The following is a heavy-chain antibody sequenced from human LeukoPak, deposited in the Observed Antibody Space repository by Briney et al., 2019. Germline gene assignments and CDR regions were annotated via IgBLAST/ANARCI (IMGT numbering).Heavy chain of an antibody. D-gene: IGHD3-3*01. CDR3: AREDFWSGYLRNGYFDY. CDR1: GFTFSSYA. Sequence: GGSLRLSCAASGFTFSSYAMRWVRQAPGKGLEWVANIKQDGSEKYYVDSVKGRFTISRDNAKNSLYLQMNSLRAEDTAVYYCAREDFWSGYLRNGYFDYWGQGTLVTVSS. CDR2: IKQDGSEK. V-gene: IGHV3-7*01. J-gene: IGHJ4*01.